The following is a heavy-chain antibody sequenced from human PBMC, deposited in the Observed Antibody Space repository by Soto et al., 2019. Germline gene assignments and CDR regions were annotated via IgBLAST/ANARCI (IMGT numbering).Heavy chain of an antibody. CDR3: ARGQEYGGITGAFDI. V-gene: IGHV3-11*06. CDR2: ISSSSSYT. D-gene: IGHD2-15*01. Sequence: GGSLRLSCAASGFTFSDYYMSWIRQAPGKGLEWVSYISSSSSYTNYADSVKGRFTISRDNAKNSLYLQMNSLRAEDTAVYYCARGQEYGGITGAFDIWGQGTMVTVSS. J-gene: IGHJ3*02. CDR1: GFTFSDYY.